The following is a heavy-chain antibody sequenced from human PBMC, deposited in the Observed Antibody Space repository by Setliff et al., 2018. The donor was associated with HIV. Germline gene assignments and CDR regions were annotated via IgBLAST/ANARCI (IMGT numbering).Heavy chain of an antibody. CDR1: GGPFSGYY. CDR2: INHSGST. CDR3: ARHSGGSFYNFWSGDYYYYGMDV. D-gene: IGHD3-3*01. J-gene: IGHJ6*02. Sequence: PSETLSLTCAVYGGPFSGYYWSWIRQPPGKGLEWIGEINHSGSTNYNPSLKSRVTISIDTSKNQFSPKLSSVTAADTAVYYCARHSGGSFYNFWSGDYYYYGMDVWGQGTTVTVSS. V-gene: IGHV4-34*01.